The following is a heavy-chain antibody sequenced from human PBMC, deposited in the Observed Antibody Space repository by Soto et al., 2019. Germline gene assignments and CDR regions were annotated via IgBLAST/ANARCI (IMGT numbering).Heavy chain of an antibody. J-gene: IGHJ4*02. CDR3: AKSSVRGIKHS. D-gene: IGHD3-10*01. V-gene: IGHV4-31*03. Sequence: QVQLQESGPGLVKPSQTLSLTCTVSGDSLSRGGYYWSWIRQHPGKGLEWIGYIYFSGSAYYNPSLKRRVTMSIDTSKNQFSLRLTSLTAGHTAVYYCAKSSVRGIKHSWGQGTLAIVSS. CDR2: IYFSGSA. CDR1: GDSLSRGGYY.